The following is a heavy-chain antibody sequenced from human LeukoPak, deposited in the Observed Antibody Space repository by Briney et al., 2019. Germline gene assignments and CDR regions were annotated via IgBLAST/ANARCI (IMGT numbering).Heavy chain of an antibody. CDR3: ATRLFGGNSLGGFDI. Sequence: GESLKISCKGSGYSFTSYWIGWVRQMPGKGLEWVGIIYPGDSDTRYSPSFQGQVTISADKSISTAYLQLSSLKASDTAMYYCATRLFGGNSLGGFDIWGQGTMVTVSS. J-gene: IGHJ3*02. CDR2: IYPGDSDT. D-gene: IGHD4-23*01. V-gene: IGHV5-51*01. CDR1: GYSFTSYW.